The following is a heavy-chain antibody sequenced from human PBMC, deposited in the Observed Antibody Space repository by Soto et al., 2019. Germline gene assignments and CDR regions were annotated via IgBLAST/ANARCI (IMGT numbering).Heavy chain of an antibody. CDR2: FDPEDGET. J-gene: IGHJ5*02. CDR1: GYTLTELS. D-gene: IGHD3-3*01. CDR3: ATAKFRTYYDFWSGYYARGVWFDP. V-gene: IGHV1-24*01. Sequence: ASVKVSCKVSGYTLTELSMHWVRQAPGKGLEWMGGFDPEDGETIYAQKFQGRVTMTEDTSTDTAYMELSSLRSEDTAVYYCATAKFRTYYDFWSGYYARGVWFDPWGQGTLVTVSS.